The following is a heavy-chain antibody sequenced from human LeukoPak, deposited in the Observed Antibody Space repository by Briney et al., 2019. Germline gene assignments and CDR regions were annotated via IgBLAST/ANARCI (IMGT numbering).Heavy chain of an antibody. J-gene: IGHJ6*03. D-gene: IGHD2-2*01. CDR1: GFTFDDYG. CDR2: INWNGGST. CDR3: ARVRAEEVPAAMEGEYDYYYYMDV. Sequence: PGGSLRLSCAASGFTFDDYGMSWVRQAPGKGLEWVSGINWNGGSTGYADSVKGRFTISRDNAENSLYLQMNSLRADDTAVFYCARVRAEEVPAAMEGEYDYYYYMDVWGKGTTVTVSS. V-gene: IGHV3-20*04.